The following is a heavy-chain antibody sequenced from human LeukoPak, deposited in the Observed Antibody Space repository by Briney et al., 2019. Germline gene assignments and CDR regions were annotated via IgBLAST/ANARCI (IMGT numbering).Heavy chain of an antibody. V-gene: IGHV3-33*08. J-gene: IGHJ4*02. D-gene: IGHD2-2*01. Sequence: GSLRLSCAASGFTFDDYAMHWVRQAPGKGLEWVAVIWYDGSNKYYADSVKGRFTISRDNSKNTLYLQMNSLRAEDTAVYYCARDAMGSLDYWGQGTLVTVSS. CDR1: GFTFDDYA. CDR2: IWYDGSNK. CDR3: ARDAMGSLDY.